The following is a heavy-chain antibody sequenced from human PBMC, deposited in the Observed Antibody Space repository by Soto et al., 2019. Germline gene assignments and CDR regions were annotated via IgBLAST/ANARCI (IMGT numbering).Heavy chain of an antibody. V-gene: IGHV4-34*01. CDR3: AREDDGGDRDYYGLDV. Sequence: SETLSLTCAVYGGSFSGYYWSWIRQPPGKGLEWIGEINHSGSTNYNPSLKSRVTISVDTSKNQFSLKLSSVSAADTAVYFCAREDDGGDRDYYGLDVWGQGTTVTVSS. CDR1: GGSFSGYY. D-gene: IGHD2-21*02. CDR2: INHSGST. J-gene: IGHJ6*02.